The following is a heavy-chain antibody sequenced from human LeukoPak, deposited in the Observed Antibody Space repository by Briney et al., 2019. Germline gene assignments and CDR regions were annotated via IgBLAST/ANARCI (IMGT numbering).Heavy chain of an antibody. CDR1: GGTFISYA. CDR2: IIPIFGTA. Sequence: SVKVSCKASGGTFISYAISWVRQAPGKGLEWMVGIIPIFGTANYAQKFQGRVTITADESTSTAYMELSSLRSEDTAVYYCARDLGVSADYLDAFDIWGQGTMVTVSS. D-gene: IGHD3-16*01. J-gene: IGHJ3*02. V-gene: IGHV1-69*13. CDR3: ARDLGVSADYLDAFDI.